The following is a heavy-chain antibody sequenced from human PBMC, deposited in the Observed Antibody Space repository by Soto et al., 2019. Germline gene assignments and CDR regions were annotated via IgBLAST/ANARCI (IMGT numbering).Heavy chain of an antibody. Sequence: DVQLVESGGGLVKPGGSLGLSCAASGFPFSSHNMNWVRQPPGKGRGWVPSISSSGSYIYYADSVKGRFTISRDNAKNSLFLHLNSLRVEDTAVYYCAREDCSDGTCYWRGDFDYWGQGALVTVSS. J-gene: IGHJ4*02. D-gene: IGHD2-15*01. CDR2: ISSSGSYI. CDR1: GFPFSSHN. V-gene: IGHV3-21*01. CDR3: AREDCSDGTCYWRGDFDY.